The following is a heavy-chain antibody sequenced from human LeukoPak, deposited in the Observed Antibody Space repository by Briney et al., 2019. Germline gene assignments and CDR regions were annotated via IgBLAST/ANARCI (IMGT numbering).Heavy chain of an antibody. J-gene: IGHJ4*02. CDR3: AREQYCGGDCYNAGSDY. CDR2: ISSSSSTI. Sequence: PGGSLRLSCAASGFTFSSYSMNWVRQPPRKGLEWVSYISSSSSTIYYADSVKGRFTISRDNAKNSLYLQMNSLRDEDTAVYYCAREQYCGGDCYNAGSDYWGQGTLVTVSS. V-gene: IGHV3-48*02. CDR1: GFTFSSYS. D-gene: IGHD2-21*01.